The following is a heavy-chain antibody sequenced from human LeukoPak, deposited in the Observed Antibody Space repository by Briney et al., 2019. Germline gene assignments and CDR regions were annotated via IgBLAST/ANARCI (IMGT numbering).Heavy chain of an antibody. CDR3: ARDFHNLNWFDP. Sequence: GGSLRLSCAASGFTVSSNYMTWVRQAPGEGLEWVSVIYSSGRTYYAESVKGRFTISRNNSQNTLYLQMNSLRIEDTAIYYCARDFHNLNWFDPWGQGTLVTVSS. V-gene: IGHV3-53*04. CDR2: IYSSGRT. CDR1: GFTVSSNY. D-gene: IGHD1-1*01. J-gene: IGHJ5*02.